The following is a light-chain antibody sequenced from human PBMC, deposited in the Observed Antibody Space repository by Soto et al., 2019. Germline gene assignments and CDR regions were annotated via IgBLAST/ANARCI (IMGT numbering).Light chain of an antibody. CDR1: QSVSSY. V-gene: IGKV3-11*01. CDR3: QQRSNWPRFT. J-gene: IGKJ3*01. Sequence: EIVLTQSPATLSLSPGERATLSCRASQSVSSYLAWYQQKPGQAPRLLIYDASNRATGIPARFSGSGSGTDCTLPISSLEPEDFAVYYCQQRSNWPRFTFGPGTKVDIK. CDR2: DAS.